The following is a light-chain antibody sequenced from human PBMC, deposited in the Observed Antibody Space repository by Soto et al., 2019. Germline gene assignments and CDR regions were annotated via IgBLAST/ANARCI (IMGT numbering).Light chain of an antibody. CDR3: MQSQQTPPT. CDR2: FGS. J-gene: IGKJ1*01. Sequence: DIVMTQSPLSLPVTPGEPASISCSSSQSLLQSNGYNYLDWYLQKPGQSPQLLIFFGSYRASGVPDRFSGSGSGTDFTLKIRSVEAEDVWIYYCMQSQQTPPTFGQWTRVEIK. CDR1: QSLLQSNGYNY. V-gene: IGKV2-28*01.